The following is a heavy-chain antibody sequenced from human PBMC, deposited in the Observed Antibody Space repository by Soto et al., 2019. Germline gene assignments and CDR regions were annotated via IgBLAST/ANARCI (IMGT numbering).Heavy chain of an antibody. D-gene: IGHD6-13*01. V-gene: IGHV1-2*04. CDR2: INPNSGGT. J-gene: IGHJ3*02. Sequence: ASVKVSCKASGYTFTGYYMHWVRQAPGQGLEWMGWINPNSGGTNYAQKFQGWVTMTSDTPISTAYVDLSRLKSDDTAVYYCARGIAAAGPTDAFDIWGQGTMVTVSS. CDR3: ARGIAAAGPTDAFDI. CDR1: GYTFTGYY.